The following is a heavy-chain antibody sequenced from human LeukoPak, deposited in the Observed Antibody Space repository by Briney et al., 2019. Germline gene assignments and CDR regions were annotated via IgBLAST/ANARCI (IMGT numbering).Heavy chain of an antibody. CDR3: AKHRGSAAGPFDY. CDR1: GFTFSSYA. D-gene: IGHD6-13*01. CDR2: ISGSGGST. J-gene: IGHJ4*02. V-gene: IGHV3-23*01. Sequence: GGSLRLSCAASGFTFSSYAMSWVRQAPGKGLEWVSTISGSGGSTYYADSVKGRFTTSRDNSKNTLYLQMNSLRAEDTAVYYCAKHRGSAAGPFDYWGQGTLVTVSS.